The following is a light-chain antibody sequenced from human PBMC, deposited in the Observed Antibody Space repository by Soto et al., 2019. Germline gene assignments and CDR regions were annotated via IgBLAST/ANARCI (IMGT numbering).Light chain of an antibody. Sequence: EIVLTQSTGTLSLSPGERATLSCRASQSVNSNYLAWYQQKPGQGPRLLMYGASSRATGIPDRFSGSGSGTDFTLTISRLEPEDFAVYYGQQYDNSPRTFGQGTKVEIK. CDR1: QSVNSNY. J-gene: IGKJ1*01. CDR3: QQYDNSPRT. CDR2: GAS. V-gene: IGKV3-20*01.